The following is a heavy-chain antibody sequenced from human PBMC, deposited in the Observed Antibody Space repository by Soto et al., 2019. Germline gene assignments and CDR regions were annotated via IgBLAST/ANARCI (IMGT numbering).Heavy chain of an antibody. CDR2: IIPIFGTA. V-gene: IGHV1-69*13. CDR1: GGTFSSYA. CDR3: ARSGVAAAGTDGAFDI. D-gene: IGHD6-13*01. Sequence: SVKVSCKASGGTFSSYAISWVRQAPGQGLEWMGGIIPIFGTANYAQKFQGRVTITADESTSTAYMELSSLRSEDTAVYYCARSGVAAAGTDGAFDIWGQGTMVTVSS. J-gene: IGHJ3*02.